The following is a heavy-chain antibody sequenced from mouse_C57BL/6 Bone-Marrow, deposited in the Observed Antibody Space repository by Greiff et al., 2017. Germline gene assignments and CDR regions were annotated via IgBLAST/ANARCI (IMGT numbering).Heavy chain of an antibody. Sequence: VQLQQPGAELVKPGASVKLSCKASGYTFTSYWMHWVKQRPGQGLEWIGMIHPNSGSTNYNEKFKSKATLTVDKSSSTAYMQLSSLTSEDSAVYYGARSFYCYGSPFAYWGQGTLVTVSA. CDR1: GYTFTSYW. J-gene: IGHJ3*01. CDR2: IHPNSGST. D-gene: IGHD1-1*01. CDR3: ARSFYCYGSPFAY. V-gene: IGHV1-64*01.